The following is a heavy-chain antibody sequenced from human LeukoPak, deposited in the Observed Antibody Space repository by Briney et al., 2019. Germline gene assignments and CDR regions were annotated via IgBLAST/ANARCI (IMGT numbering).Heavy chain of an antibody. D-gene: IGHD3-9*01. CDR1: KFTFSTSA. Sequence: PGGSLRLSCAASKFTFSTSAMSWVRQAPGKGLEWVSAISGRGANTYYVDSVKGRFTISRDNSKNTLYLEMSSLRSDDTAVYYRAKESQTYYDIMTGYPNYYFDYWGQGTLVTVSS. CDR3: AKESQTYYDIMTGYPNYYFDY. V-gene: IGHV3-23*01. CDR2: ISGRGANT. J-gene: IGHJ4*02.